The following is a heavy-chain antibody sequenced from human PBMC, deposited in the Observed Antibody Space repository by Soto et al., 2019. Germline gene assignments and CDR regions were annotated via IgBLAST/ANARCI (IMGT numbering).Heavy chain of an antibody. V-gene: IGHV4-34*01. CDR1: GGSFSDFY. J-gene: IGHJ5*02. CDR2: VNHSGTT. CDR3: AREDIAGRPGSDP. Sequence: PSETLSLTCAVYGGSFSDFYWSWIRQPPGKGLEWIGEVNHSGTTNYNPSLRSRVTISVDTSKNQFSLKLSSVTAADTAVYYCAREDIAGRPGSDPWGQGTLVTVSS. D-gene: IGHD6-6*01.